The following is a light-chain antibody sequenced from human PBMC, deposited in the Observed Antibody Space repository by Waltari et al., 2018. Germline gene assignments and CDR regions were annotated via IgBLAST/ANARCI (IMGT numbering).Light chain of an antibody. CDR3: QHNVRLPVT. CDR2: DTS. CDR1: QNVGRS. J-gene: IGKJ1*01. Sequence: ILLTNSPGPFSLSPGEGATLSCRASQNVGRSLVWYQQKPGQAPRLLIYDTSTRATGIPDRFSGSGSGTDFSLTIARLEPEDFAVYYCQHNVRLPVTFGQGTKVEI. V-gene: IGKV3-20*01.